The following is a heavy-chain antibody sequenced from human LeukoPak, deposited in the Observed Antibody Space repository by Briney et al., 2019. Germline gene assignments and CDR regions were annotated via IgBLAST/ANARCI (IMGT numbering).Heavy chain of an antibody. CDR3: AKDPVGIAAAGRGGFDY. J-gene: IGHJ4*02. Sequence: GGSLRLSCAASGFTFSSYAMSWVRQAPGKGLEWASAISGSGGSTYYADSVKGRFTISRDNSKNTLYLQMNSLRAEDTAVYYCAKDPVGIAAAGRGGFDYWGQGTLVTVSS. V-gene: IGHV3-23*01. D-gene: IGHD6-13*01. CDR2: ISGSGGST. CDR1: GFTFSSYA.